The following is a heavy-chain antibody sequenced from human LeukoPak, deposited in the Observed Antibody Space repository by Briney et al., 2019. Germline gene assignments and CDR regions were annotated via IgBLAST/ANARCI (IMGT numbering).Heavy chain of an antibody. CDR1: GGSFSGYY. J-gene: IGHJ4*02. CDR3: AGIHYYDSSGYDY. Sequence: SETLSLTCAVYGGSFSGYYWTWIRQPPGKGLEWIGEINHSGSTNYNPSLKSRVTISVDTSNHQFSLRLSSVTAADTAVYYCAGIHYYDSSGYDYWGQGTLVTVSS. D-gene: IGHD3-22*01. V-gene: IGHV4-34*01. CDR2: INHSGST.